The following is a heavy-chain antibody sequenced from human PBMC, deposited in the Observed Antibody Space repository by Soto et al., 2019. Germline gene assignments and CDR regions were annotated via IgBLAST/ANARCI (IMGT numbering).Heavy chain of an antibody. CDR1: GFSLSTTEVG. V-gene: IGHV2-5*02. CDR3: AHRFDWYYFDY. CDR2: IYWDDDK. Sequence: QITLKESGPTLVKPTQTLTLTCTFSGFSLSTTEVGVAWIRQPPGKALEWLALIYWDDDKRYSPSLKSRLTLTKDTSKNQVVLRMTNMDPVDTATYYCAHRFDWYYFDYWGQGTLVTVSS. J-gene: IGHJ4*02. D-gene: IGHD3-9*01.